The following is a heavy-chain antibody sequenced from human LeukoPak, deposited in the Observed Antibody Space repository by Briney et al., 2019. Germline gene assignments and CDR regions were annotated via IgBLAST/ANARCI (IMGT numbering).Heavy chain of an antibody. D-gene: IGHD6-13*01. CDR3: AKGGVDSNSWYELDY. V-gene: IGHV3-30*18. Sequence: GGSLRLSCAVSGFTFSSYGMHWVRQAPGKGLEWVSIISYDGSNKYYADSVKGRFTIFRDNSKNTLYLQMNSLRAEDTAVYYCAKGGVDSNSWYELDYWGQGTLVTVSS. CDR1: GFTFSSYG. J-gene: IGHJ4*02. CDR2: ISYDGSNK.